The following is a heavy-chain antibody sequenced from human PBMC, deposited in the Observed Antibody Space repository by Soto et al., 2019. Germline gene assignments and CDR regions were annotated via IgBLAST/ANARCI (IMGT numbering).Heavy chain of an antibody. CDR2: IIPILGIA. Sequence: SVKVSCKASGGTFSSYTISWVRQAPGQGLEWMGRIIPILGIANYAQKFQERVTITRDMSTSTAYMELSSLRSEDTAVYYCAARSGIPRMDVWGKGTTVTVSS. D-gene: IGHD2-21*01. J-gene: IGHJ6*03. CDR3: AARSGIPRMDV. CDR1: GGTFSSYT. V-gene: IGHV1-69*02.